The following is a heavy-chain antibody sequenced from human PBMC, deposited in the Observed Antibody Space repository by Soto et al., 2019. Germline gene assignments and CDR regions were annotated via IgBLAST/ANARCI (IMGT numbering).Heavy chain of an antibody. Sequence: QVQLQESGPGLVKPSETLSLTCTVSGGSISSYYWSWIRQPAGKGLEWIGRIYTSGSTNYNPSLKSRATMSVDTSQNQFSQKLSAVTAADTAVYYCAREDGAGWELRNWFDPWGQGTLVTVSS. V-gene: IGHV4-4*07. J-gene: IGHJ5*02. CDR2: IYTSGST. D-gene: IGHD1-26*01. CDR1: GGSISSYY. CDR3: AREDGAGWELRNWFDP.